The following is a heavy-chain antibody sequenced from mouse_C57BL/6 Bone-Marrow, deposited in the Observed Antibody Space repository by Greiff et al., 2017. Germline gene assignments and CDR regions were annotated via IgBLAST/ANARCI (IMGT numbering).Heavy chain of an antibody. D-gene: IGHD1-1*01. CDR1: GYSITSGYD. V-gene: IGHV3-1*01. Sequence: EVQLQESGPGMVKPSQSLSLTCTVTGYSITSGYDWHWIRHFPGNNLEWMGYISYSGSTNYNQSLKSRISITHDPSKNHFFLKLSSVTSEDTAEFYCARTHYYGSFAYWGQGTLVTVSA. CDR2: ISYSGST. J-gene: IGHJ3*01. CDR3: ARTHYYGSFAY.